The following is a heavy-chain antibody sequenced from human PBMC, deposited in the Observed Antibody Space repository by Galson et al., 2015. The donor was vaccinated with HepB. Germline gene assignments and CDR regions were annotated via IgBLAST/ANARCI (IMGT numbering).Heavy chain of an antibody. D-gene: IGHD2-8*02. CDR2: IYWNDDK. J-gene: IGHJ4*02. CDR1: GFSLRASGVG. V-gene: IGHV2-5*01. Sequence: PALVTPTQTLTLTCTFSGFSLRASGVGVGWVRQSPGKALEWLALIYWNDDKYYSPSLRSRLTITKDTSKDQVVLRMTNLDPLDTATYYCARSLGLVGPSFDNWGQGTLVTVSS. CDR3: ARSLGLVGPSFDN.